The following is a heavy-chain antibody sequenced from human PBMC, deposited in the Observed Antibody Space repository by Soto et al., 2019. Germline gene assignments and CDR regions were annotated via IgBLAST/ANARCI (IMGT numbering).Heavy chain of an antibody. CDR1: GFTFSSYG. CDR2: ISSSGSTI. V-gene: IGHV3-48*04. D-gene: IGHD3-22*01. CDR3: GRAYDSSGYYYVLDPKPLDY. Sequence: GGSLRLSCAASGFTFSSYGMHWVRQAPGKGLEWVSYISSSGSTIYYADSVKGRFTISRDNTKNSLYLQMNSLRAEDTAVYYCGRAYDSSGYYYVLDPKPLDYWGQGTLVTVSS. J-gene: IGHJ4*02.